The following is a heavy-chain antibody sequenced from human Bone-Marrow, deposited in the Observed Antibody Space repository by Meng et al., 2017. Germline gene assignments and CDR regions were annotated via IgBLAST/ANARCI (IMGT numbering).Heavy chain of an antibody. D-gene: IGHD3-10*01. Sequence: ASVKVSCKASGYTFTGYYMHWVRQAPGQGLEWMGIINPSGGSTSYEQKFQGRVTMTRDTSTSTVYMELSSLRSEDTAVYYCARDGGITMPGRGFDIWGQGTMVTVSS. CDR1: GYTFTGYY. CDR3: ARDGGITMPGRGFDI. CDR2: INPSGGST. V-gene: IGHV1-46*01. J-gene: IGHJ3*02.